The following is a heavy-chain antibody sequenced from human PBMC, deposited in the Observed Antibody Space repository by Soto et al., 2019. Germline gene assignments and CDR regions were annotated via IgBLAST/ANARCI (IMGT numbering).Heavy chain of an antibody. V-gene: IGHV3-23*01. J-gene: IGHJ4*02. Sequence: TGGSLRLSCAASGFTFSSYAMSWVRQAPGKGLEWVSAISGSGGSTYDADSVKGRFTISRDDSNKTLYLQMNSLRAEDTAVYYCAKDGGSYRYFDYWGQGTLVTVSS. D-gene: IGHD1-26*01. CDR3: AKDGGSYRYFDY. CDR1: GFTFSSYA. CDR2: ISGSGGST.